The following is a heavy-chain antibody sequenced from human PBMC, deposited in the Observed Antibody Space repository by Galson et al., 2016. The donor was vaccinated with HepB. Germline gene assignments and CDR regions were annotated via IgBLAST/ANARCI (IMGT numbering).Heavy chain of an antibody. D-gene: IGHD1-26*01. CDR1: GFTFGSYG. CDR3: VRDGCRDLSGGTAFDY. J-gene: IGHJ4*02. CDR2: IGDDGAT. Sequence: LRLSCAASGFTFGSYGMNWFRQAPGKGLEWVSGIGDDGATYYANHVRGRFTISRDNYKKTLYLQMNSLRAEDTAGYHCVRDGCRDLSGGTAFDYWGQGTLVTVSS. V-gene: IGHV3-23*01.